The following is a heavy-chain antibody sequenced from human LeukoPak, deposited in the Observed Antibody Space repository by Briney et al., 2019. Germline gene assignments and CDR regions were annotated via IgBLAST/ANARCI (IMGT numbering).Heavy chain of an antibody. V-gene: IGHV3-48*04. CDR2: ISSDDTTI. D-gene: IGHD3-10*02. CDR3: AELGITMIGGV. J-gene: IGHJ6*04. CDR1: GFTFSSYS. Sequence: GGSLRLSCAASGFTFSSYSMNWVRQAPGRGLEWLSYISSDDTTIYYADSVKGRFTISRDNARNSLYLQMNSLRAEDTAVYYCAELGITMIGGVWGKGTTVTVSS.